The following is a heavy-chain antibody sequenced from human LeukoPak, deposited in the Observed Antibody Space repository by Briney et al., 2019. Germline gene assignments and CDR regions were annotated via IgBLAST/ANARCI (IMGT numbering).Heavy chain of an antibody. D-gene: IGHD3-10*01. CDR3: ARPPHAYYYGSGSPPHFDY. Sequence: GGSLRLSCAASGFTFSSYSMNWVRQAPGKGLEWVSSISISSSYIYYADSVKGRFTISRVNAKNSLYLQMNSLRAEDTAVYYCARPPHAYYYGSGSPPHFDYWGQGTLVTVSS. CDR1: GFTFSSYS. J-gene: IGHJ4*02. CDR2: ISISSSYI. V-gene: IGHV3-21*01.